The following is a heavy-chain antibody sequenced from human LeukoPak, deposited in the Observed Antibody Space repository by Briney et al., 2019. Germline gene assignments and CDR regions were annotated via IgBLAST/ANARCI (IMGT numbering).Heavy chain of an antibody. CDR3: ARGPTYYHDSSGYYYPYYFDY. V-gene: IGHV4-59*01. J-gene: IGHJ4*02. D-gene: IGHD3-22*01. CDR1: GASISGFY. Sequence: NPSETLSLTCTISGASISGFYWSWIRQPPGKGLEWIGYIYYSGSTNYNPSLKSRVTMPVDTSKNQFSLKLSSVTAADTAVYYCARGPTYYHDSSGYYYPYYFDYWGQGALVTVSS. CDR2: IYYSGST.